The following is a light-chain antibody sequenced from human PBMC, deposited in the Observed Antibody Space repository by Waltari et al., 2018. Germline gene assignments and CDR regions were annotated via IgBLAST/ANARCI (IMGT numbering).Light chain of an antibody. CDR3: QSYDITLSAWV. CDR1: SPNLGTRYV. V-gene: IGLV1-40*01. Sequence: QSVLTPPPSVSGAPGQRVTISCTGSSPNLGTRYVAPWYHQLPGTAPKLLIYANTHRPSGVPDRFSGSKSGTSASLAITGLQPEDEADYYCQSYDITLSAWVFGGGTRLTVL. J-gene: IGLJ3*02. CDR2: ANT.